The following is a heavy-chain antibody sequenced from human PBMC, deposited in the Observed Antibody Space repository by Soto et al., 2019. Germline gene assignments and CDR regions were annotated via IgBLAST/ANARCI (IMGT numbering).Heavy chain of an antibody. Sequence: EVQLLESGGGLVQPGGSLRLSCAASGFTFSSYAMSWVRQAPGKWLEWVSAISNSGGSTFYADSGKGRFTISRANSKNKLYLQMNSLRAEDTALYYCAKDRTVVVPAPKDVWGQGTTVTVSS. D-gene: IGHD2-2*01. CDR1: GFTFSSYA. J-gene: IGHJ6*02. CDR2: ISNSGGST. CDR3: AKDRTVVVPAPKDV. V-gene: IGHV3-23*01.